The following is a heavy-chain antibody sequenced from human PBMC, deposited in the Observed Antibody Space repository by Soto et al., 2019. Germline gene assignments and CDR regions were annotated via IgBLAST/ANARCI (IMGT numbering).Heavy chain of an antibody. CDR1: GGSISSGDYY. CDR3: ARGVGAIPAAMGTLPYFDY. Sequence: SETLSLTCTVSGGSISSGDYYWSWIRQPPGKGLEWIGYIYYSGSTYYNPSLKSRVTISVDTSKNQFSLKLSSVTAADTAVYYCARGVGAIPAAMGTLPYFDYWGQGTLVTVSS. V-gene: IGHV4-30-4*01. D-gene: IGHD2-2*01. J-gene: IGHJ4*02. CDR2: IYYSGST.